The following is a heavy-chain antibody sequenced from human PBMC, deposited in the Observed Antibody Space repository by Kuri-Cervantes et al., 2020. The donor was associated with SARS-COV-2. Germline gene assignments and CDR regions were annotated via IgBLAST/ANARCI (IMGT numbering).Heavy chain of an antibody. Sequence: SETLSLTCTVSGGSISSSTYYWGWIRQPPGKGLEWIGTIYYSGSTYYNPSLKSRVTISVDTSKNQFSLKLSSVTAADTAVYYCARAPQYGSRFDYWGQGTLVTVSS. D-gene: IGHD6-13*01. CDR1: GGSISSSTYY. J-gene: IGHJ4*02. CDR2: IYYSGST. CDR3: ARAPQYGSRFDY. V-gene: IGHV4-39*01.